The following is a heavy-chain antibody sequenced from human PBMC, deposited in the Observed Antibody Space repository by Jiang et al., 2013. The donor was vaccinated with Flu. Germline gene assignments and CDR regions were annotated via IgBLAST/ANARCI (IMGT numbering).Heavy chain of an antibody. D-gene: IGHD1-26*01. CDR1: GFTFSSYW. CDR3: ARVATGSYDWFDP. Sequence: GLVQPGGSLRLSCAASGFTFSSYWMHWVRQAPGKGLVWVSRINTDGSRTSDADSVKGRFTISRDNAKNTLYLQMNSLRAEDTAVYYCARVATGSYDWFDPWGQGTLVTVSS. V-gene: IGHV3-74*01. J-gene: IGHJ5*02. CDR2: INTDGSRT.